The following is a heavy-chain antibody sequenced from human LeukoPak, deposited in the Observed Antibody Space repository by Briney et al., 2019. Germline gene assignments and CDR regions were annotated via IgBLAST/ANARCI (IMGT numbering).Heavy chain of an antibody. Sequence: PSETLSLTCAVYGGSFSGYYWSWIRQPPGKGLEWIGEINHSGSTNYNPSLKSRVTISVDTSKNQFSLKLSSVTAADTAVYYCARGGYCSSTSCYSLPPYNPETDYFDYWGQGTLVTVSS. CDR1: GGSFSGYY. V-gene: IGHV4-34*01. J-gene: IGHJ4*02. CDR2: INHSGST. CDR3: ARGGYCSSTSCYSLPPYNPETDYFDY. D-gene: IGHD2-2*01.